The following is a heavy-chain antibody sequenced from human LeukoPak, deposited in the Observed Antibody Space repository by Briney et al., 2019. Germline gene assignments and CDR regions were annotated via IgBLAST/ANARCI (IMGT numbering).Heavy chain of an antibody. D-gene: IGHD2-2*02. J-gene: IGHJ4*02. Sequence: GPVKVSCKASGYTCTSYAMNWVRQAPGQGLEWMGWINTNTGNPTYAQGFTGRFVFSLDTSVSTAYLQISSLKAEDTAVYYCARTTAICSSTSCYRWGFDYWGQGTLVTVSS. V-gene: IGHV7-4-1*02. CDR3: ARTTAICSSTSCYRWGFDY. CDR2: INTNTGNP. CDR1: GYTCTSYA.